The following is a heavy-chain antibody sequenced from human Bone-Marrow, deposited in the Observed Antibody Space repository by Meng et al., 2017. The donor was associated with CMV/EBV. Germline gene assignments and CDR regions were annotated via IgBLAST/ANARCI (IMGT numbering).Heavy chain of an antibody. Sequence: GGSLRLSCTVSGGSISSDNYYWSWIRQHPGKGLEWVSYISSSGSTIYYADSVKGRFTISRDNAKNSLYLQMNSLRAEDTAVYYCASSGSRGSSWYYYYYGMDVWGQGTTVTVSS. CDR3: ASSGSRGSSWYYYYYGMDV. D-gene: IGHD6-13*01. V-gene: IGHV3-11*04. J-gene: IGHJ6*02. CDR1: GGSISSDNYY. CDR2: ISSSGSTI.